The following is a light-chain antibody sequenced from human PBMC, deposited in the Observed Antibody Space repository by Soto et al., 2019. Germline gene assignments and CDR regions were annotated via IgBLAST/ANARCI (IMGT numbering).Light chain of an antibody. CDR1: ESVSTN. J-gene: IGKJ1*01. Sequence: ELEMTQSPATLSVAPGERVTLSCRASESVSTNLAWYQQKAGQAPRLLIYGASTRATGIQARFSGSGSGTEFTLTIRGLQSEDFAVYYCKQYSIWRTCGQGTKVDI. CDR3: KQYSIWRT. CDR2: GAS. V-gene: IGKV3-15*01.